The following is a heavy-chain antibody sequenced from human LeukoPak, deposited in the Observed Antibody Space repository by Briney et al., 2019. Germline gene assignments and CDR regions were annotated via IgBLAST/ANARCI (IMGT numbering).Heavy chain of an antibody. Sequence: PGRSLGLFCAASGFTFSTYEMNWVRQPPARGMEWVSCITTRGSTIYYADSVGGRFTISRDNAKNSLYLQMDSLRAEDRAVYYCARARVFDYWGQGTLVTVS. CDR1: GFTFSTYE. J-gene: IGHJ4*02. CDR2: ITTRGSTI. V-gene: IGHV3-48*03. CDR3: ARARVFDY.